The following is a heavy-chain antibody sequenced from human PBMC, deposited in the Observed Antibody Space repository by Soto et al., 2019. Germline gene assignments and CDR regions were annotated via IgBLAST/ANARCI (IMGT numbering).Heavy chain of an antibody. D-gene: IGHD6-13*01. Sequence: SVKVSCKASGGTFSSYAISWVRQAPGQGLEWMGGIIPIFGTANYAQKFQGRVTITADESTSTAYMELSSLRSEDTAVYYCARYSSSWQRTYYYYGRDGWGQGTTVTVSS. CDR3: ARYSSSWQRTYYYYGRDG. CDR2: IIPIFGTA. J-gene: IGHJ6*02. V-gene: IGHV1-69*13. CDR1: GGTFSSYA.